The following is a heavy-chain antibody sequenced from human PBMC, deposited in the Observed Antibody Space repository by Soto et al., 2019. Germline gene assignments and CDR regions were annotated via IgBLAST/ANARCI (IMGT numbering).Heavy chain of an antibody. J-gene: IGHJ4*02. CDR3: AKKVNSGPGSQYFDY. V-gene: IGHV3-23*01. D-gene: IGHD3-10*01. CDR2: FRTGGDDGTT. CDR1: GFTFSSYS. Sequence: PGGSLRLSCAASGFTFSSYSMSWVRQAPGKXLEWVSGFRTGGDDGTTYYADSVKGRFTISRDNSKNTLFLQMNSLGAEDTAIYYCAKKVNSGPGSQYFDYWGQGTLVTVSS.